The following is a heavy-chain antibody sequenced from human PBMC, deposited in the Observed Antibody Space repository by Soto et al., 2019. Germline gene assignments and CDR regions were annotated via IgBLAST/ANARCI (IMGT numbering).Heavy chain of an antibody. CDR3: ATSYGSGSTHFDS. J-gene: IGHJ4*02. D-gene: IGHD3-10*01. CDR1: GGTFNSYT. Sequence: QVQLVQSGAEVKKPGSSVKVSCTASGGTFNSYTLNWVRQAPGQRLEWVGRVNPIVGMSSSASKFQGRVTXTXDXSPSKAYMDLTGLKSEDTAVYYCATSYGSGSTHFDSWGQGTLVTVSS. CDR2: VNPIVGMS. V-gene: IGHV1-69*02.